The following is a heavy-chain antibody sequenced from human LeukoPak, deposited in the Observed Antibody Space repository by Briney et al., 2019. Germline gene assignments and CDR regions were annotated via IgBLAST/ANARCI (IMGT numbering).Heavy chain of an antibody. Sequence: GGSLRLSCAASGFTLSSYWMHWVRHVPGKGLEWVSVIYSGGNTYYADSVKGRFTISRDNSKNTLYLQMNSLRAEDTAVYYCARDWYFDLWGRGTLVTVSS. CDR1: GFTLSSYW. J-gene: IGHJ2*01. CDR3: ARDWYFDL. V-gene: IGHV3-53*01. CDR2: IYSGGNT.